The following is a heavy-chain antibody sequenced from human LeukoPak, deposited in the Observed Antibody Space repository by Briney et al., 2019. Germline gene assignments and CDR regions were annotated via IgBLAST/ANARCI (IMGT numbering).Heavy chain of an antibody. Sequence: GGSLRLSRAASGFTFSSYSMNWVRQAPGKGLEWVSSISSSSSYIYYADSVKGRFTISRDNAKNSLYLQMNSLRAEDTAVYYCARTYSSLRGTFDYWGQGTLVTVSS. J-gene: IGHJ4*02. CDR3: ARTYSSLRGTFDY. D-gene: IGHD6-6*01. CDR1: GFTFSSYS. V-gene: IGHV3-21*01. CDR2: ISSSSSYI.